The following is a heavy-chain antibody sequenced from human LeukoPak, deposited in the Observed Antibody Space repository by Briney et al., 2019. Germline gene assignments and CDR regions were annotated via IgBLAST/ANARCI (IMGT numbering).Heavy chain of an antibody. D-gene: IGHD3-10*01. CDR3: ARDGSGGDAFDI. CDR2: ISYDGSNK. CDR1: GFTFSSQA. J-gene: IGHJ3*02. Sequence: GGSLRLSCAASGFTFSSQAMHWVRQAPGKGLEWVAVISYDGSNKYYADSVKSRFTIARDNSKSTLYLQMDSLRAEDTAMYYCARDGSGGDAFDIWGQGTMVTVSS. V-gene: IGHV3-30-3*01.